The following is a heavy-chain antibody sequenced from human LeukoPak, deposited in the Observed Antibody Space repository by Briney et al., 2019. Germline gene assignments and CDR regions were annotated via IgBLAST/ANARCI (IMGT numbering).Heavy chain of an antibody. CDR3: ATDRVAAAGTAGEMVY. V-gene: IGHV1-24*01. J-gene: IGHJ4*02. Sequence: ASVKVSCKVSGYTLTELSMHWVRQAPGKGLEWMGGFDPEDGETIYAQKFQGRVTMTEVTSTDTAYMELSSLRSEDTAVYYCATDRVAAAGTAGEMVYWGQGTLATVSS. D-gene: IGHD6-13*01. CDR1: GYTLTELS. CDR2: FDPEDGET.